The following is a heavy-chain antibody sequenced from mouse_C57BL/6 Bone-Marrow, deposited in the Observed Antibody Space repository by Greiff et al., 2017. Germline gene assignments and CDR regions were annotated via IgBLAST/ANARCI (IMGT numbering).Heavy chain of an antibody. D-gene: IGHD2-5*01. CDR2: IDPNSGGT. Sequence: QVQLQQPGAELVKTGASVKLSCKASGYTFTSYWMHWVKQRPGRGLEWIGRIDPNSGGTKYNEKFKSKATLTVDKPSSTAYMQLSSLTSEDSAVYYCARSYSNYLYAMDYWGQGTSVTVSS. CDR1: GYTFTSYW. J-gene: IGHJ4*01. CDR3: ARSYSNYLYAMDY. V-gene: IGHV1-72*01.